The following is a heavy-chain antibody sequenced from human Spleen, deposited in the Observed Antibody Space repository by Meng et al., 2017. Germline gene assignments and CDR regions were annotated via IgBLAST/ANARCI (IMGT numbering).Heavy chain of an antibody. CDR3: ARGSIVAAGNYFDY. CDR2: IYSSGST. Sequence: SETLSLTCTVSGGSISSYYWSWIRQPAGKGLEWIGRIYSSGSTNYNPSLKSRVTTSVDTSKNQFSLKLSSVTAADTAVYYCARGSIVAAGNYFDYWGQGTLVTVSS. CDR1: GGSISSYY. J-gene: IGHJ4*02. D-gene: IGHD6-13*01. V-gene: IGHV4-4*07.